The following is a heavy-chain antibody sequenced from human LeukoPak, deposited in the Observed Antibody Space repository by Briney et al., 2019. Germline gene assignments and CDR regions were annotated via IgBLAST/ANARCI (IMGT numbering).Heavy chain of an antibody. CDR3: ARSAEWLRNAFDI. CDR1: GASTSHFY. V-gene: IGHV4-59*01. J-gene: IGHJ3*02. Sequence: SETLSLSCTVSGASTSHFYWNWTRQPPGKGLEWIGYMHDSGSTKHNPSLKSRVSISIDTSKNQVSLQLTSVTAADTAIYYCARSAEWLRNAFDIWGQGTVVSVSS. D-gene: IGHD5-12*01. CDR2: MHDSGST.